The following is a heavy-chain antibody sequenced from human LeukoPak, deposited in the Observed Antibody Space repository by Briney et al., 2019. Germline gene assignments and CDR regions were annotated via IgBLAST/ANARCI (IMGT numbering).Heavy chain of an antibody. CDR1: GGSISSSSYY. D-gene: IGHD2-21*02. CDR2: IYYSGST. CDR3: ARRAVVTDSDYFDY. Sequence: SETLSLTCTVSGGSISSSSYYWGWIRQPPGKGLEWIGSIYYSGSTYYNPSLKSRVTISVDTSKNQFSLKLSSVTAADTAVYYCARRAVVTDSDYFDYWGQGTLVTVSS. J-gene: IGHJ4*02. V-gene: IGHV4-39*07.